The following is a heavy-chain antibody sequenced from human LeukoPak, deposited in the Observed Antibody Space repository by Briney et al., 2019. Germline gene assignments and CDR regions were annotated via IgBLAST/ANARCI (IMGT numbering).Heavy chain of an antibody. Sequence: SETLSLTCAVYGGSFSGYYWSWIRQPPGKGLEWIGEINHSGSTNYNPSLKSRATISVDTSKNQFSLKLSSVTAADTAVYYCASSLAGYDFWSGYYHYWGQGTLVTVSS. CDR2: INHSGST. J-gene: IGHJ4*02. CDR3: ASSLAGYDFWSGYYHY. CDR1: GGSFSGYY. D-gene: IGHD3-3*01. V-gene: IGHV4-34*01.